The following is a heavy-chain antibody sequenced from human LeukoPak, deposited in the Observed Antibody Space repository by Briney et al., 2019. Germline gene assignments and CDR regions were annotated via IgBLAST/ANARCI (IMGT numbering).Heavy chain of an antibody. J-gene: IGHJ4*02. D-gene: IGHD3-22*01. CDR3: ARRAPYYYDSSGYYPVGL. CDR1: GYSFTSYW. CDR2: IFPGDSDT. V-gene: IGHV5-51*01. Sequence: GESLKISCKGSGYSFTSYWIGWVRQMPGKGLEWMGIIFPGDSDTRYSPSFQGQVTISADKSISTAYLQWSSLKASDTAMYYCARRAPYYYDSSGYYPVGLWGQGTLVTVSS.